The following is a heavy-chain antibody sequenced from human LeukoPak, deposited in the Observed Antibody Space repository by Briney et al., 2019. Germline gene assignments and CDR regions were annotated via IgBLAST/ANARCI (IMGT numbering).Heavy chain of an antibody. CDR3: ARDRKITMVRGVIRLDALDI. D-gene: IGHD3-10*01. V-gene: IGHV3-30*04. CDR2: ISYDGSNK. CDR1: GFTFSSYA. J-gene: IGHJ3*02. Sequence: GGSLRLSCAASGFTFSSYAMHWVRQAPGKGLEWVAVISYDGSNKYYADSVKGRFTISRDNSKNTLYLQMNSLRAEDTAVYYCARDRKITMVRGVIRLDALDIWGQGTMVTVSS.